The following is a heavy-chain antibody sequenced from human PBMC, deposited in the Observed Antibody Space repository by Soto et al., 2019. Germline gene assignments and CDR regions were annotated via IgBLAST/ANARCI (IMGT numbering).Heavy chain of an antibody. J-gene: IGHJ3*02. CDR3: AKDYDILTGFEQGGDAFDI. CDR1: GYTFTSYG. Sequence: QVPLVQSGAEVKKPGASVKVSCKASGYTFTSYGISWVRQAPGQGLEWMGWISAYNGNTNYAQKLQGRVTITTDTSPSTAYMELRSLRSDDTAVYYCAKDYDILTGFEQGGDAFDIWGQGTMVTVSS. D-gene: IGHD3-9*01. V-gene: IGHV1-18*01. CDR2: ISAYNGNT.